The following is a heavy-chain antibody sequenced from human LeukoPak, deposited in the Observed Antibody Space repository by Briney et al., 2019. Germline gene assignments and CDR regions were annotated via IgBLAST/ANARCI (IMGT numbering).Heavy chain of an antibody. J-gene: IGHJ4*02. CDR2: ISSSGSSI. CDR1: GFTFSSYE. D-gene: IGHD6-19*01. Sequence: PGGSLRLSCAASGFTFSSYEMNWVRQAPGKGLECVSYISSSGSSIYYADSVKGRFTISRDNAKNSLYLQMNSLRAEDTAVYYCARAGSALPRFDYWGQGTLVTVSS. V-gene: IGHV3-48*03. CDR3: ARAGSALPRFDY.